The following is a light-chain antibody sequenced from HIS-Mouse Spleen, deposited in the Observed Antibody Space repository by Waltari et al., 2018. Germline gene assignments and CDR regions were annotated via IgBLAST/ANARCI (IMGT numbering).Light chain of an antibody. CDR1: QSVSSSY. V-gene: IGKV3-20*01. Sequence: EIVLTQSPGTLSLSPGERATLPCRASQSVSSSYLAWYQQKPGQAPRLLIYGASSRATGIPDRVSGSGSGTDFTLTISRLEPEDFAVYYCQQYGSSPYTFGQGTKLEIK. CDR3: QQYGSSPYT. CDR2: GAS. J-gene: IGKJ2*01.